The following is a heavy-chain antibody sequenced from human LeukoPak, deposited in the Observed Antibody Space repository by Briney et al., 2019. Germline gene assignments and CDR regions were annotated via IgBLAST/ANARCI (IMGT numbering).Heavy chain of an antibody. D-gene: IGHD6-6*01. Sequence: GSLRLSCAASEFTFSAYNMNWVRQPPGKGLEWIGSIYYSGSTYYNPSLKSRVTISVDTSKNQFSLKLSSVTAADTAVYYCARDGARRIAAPPGDYWGQGTLVTVSS. V-gene: IGHV4-38-2*02. CDR1: EFTFSAYN. J-gene: IGHJ4*02. CDR2: IYYSGST. CDR3: ARDGARRIAAPPGDY.